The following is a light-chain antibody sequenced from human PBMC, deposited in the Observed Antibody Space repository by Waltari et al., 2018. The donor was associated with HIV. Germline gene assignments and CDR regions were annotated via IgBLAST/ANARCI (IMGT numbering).Light chain of an antibody. Sequence: QSALTQPASVSGSPGQSITISCTGTSGDIGGYNYVSWYQQHPGKAPKLMIFEVSNRPSGVSNRFSGSKSGNTASLTISRLQAEDEADYYCSSYTTSNTLVVFGGGTKLTVL. J-gene: IGLJ2*01. V-gene: IGLV2-14*01. CDR3: SSYTTSNTLVV. CDR1: SGDIGGYNY. CDR2: EVS.